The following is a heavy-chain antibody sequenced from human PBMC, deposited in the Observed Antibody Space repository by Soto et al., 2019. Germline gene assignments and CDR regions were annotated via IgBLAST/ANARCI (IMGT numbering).Heavy chain of an antibody. CDR3: ARDQPGYSYGYGLGY. D-gene: IGHD5-18*01. V-gene: IGHV3-21*01. CDR1: GFTFSSYS. CDR2: ISSSSSYI. J-gene: IGHJ4*02. Sequence: PGGSLRLSCAACGFTFSSYSMNSVRQAPGKGLEWVSSISSSSSYIYYADSVKGRSTISRDNAKNSLYLQMNSLRAEDTAVYYCARDQPGYSYGYGLGYWGQGT.